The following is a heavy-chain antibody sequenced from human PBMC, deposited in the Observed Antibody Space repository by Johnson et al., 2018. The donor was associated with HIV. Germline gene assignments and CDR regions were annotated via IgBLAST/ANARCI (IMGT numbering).Heavy chain of an antibody. CDR2: ISYDGSNK. CDR1: GFTFSSYA. Sequence: QMQLVESGGGVVQPGRSLRLSCAASGFTFSSYAMHWVRQAPGKGLEWVAVISYDGSNKYYADSVKGRFTISRDNSKNTLYLQMNSLRAEDTAVYYCARPRRLFECHDAFDIWGQGTMVTVSS. V-gene: IGHV3-30*04. CDR3: ARPRRLFECHDAFDI. D-gene: IGHD2-21*01. J-gene: IGHJ3*02.